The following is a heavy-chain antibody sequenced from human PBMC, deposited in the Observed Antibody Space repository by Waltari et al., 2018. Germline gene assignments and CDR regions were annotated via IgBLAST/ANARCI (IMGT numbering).Heavy chain of an antibody. Sequence: QLVQSGAEVKKPGASVKVSCKASGYIFSNYGITWVRKAPGQGLEWMGWINPYSGNTKYEQSLQGRVTLTTDTATTTAYMEIRSLRSDDTAIYYCARDDADSSNFGGFWGQGTLVTVSS. CDR2: INPYSGNT. CDR3: ARDDADSSNFGGF. V-gene: IGHV1-18*01. D-gene: IGHD6-13*01. J-gene: IGHJ4*02. CDR1: GYIFSNYG.